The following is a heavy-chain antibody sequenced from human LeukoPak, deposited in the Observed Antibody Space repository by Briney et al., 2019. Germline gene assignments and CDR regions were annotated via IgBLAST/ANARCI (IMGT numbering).Heavy chain of an antibody. V-gene: IGHV1-46*01. CDR1: GYTFTSYY. Sequence: ASVKVSCKASGYTFTSYYMHWVRQAPGQGLEWMGIIDPSGGSTTYAQKFQGRVTMTRDMPTSTVYMELSSLRSEDTAVYNCAREDASSFDYWGQGTLVTVSS. D-gene: IGHD3-16*01. J-gene: IGHJ4*02. CDR2: IDPSGGST. CDR3: AREDASSFDY.